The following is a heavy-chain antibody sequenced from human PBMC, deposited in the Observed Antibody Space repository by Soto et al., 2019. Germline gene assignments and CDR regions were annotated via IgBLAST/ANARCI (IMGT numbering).Heavy chain of an antibody. V-gene: IGHV1-69*13. CDR1: GGTFSSYA. J-gene: IGHJ3*02. D-gene: IGHD3-10*01. CDR2: IIPIFGTA. CDR3: ASPVRGEALNDAFDI. Sequence: ASVKVSCKASGGTFSSYAISWVRQAPGQGLEWMGGIIPIFGTANYAQKFQGRVTITADESTSTAYMELSSLRSEDTAVYYCASPVRGEALNDAFDIWGQGTMVTVSS.